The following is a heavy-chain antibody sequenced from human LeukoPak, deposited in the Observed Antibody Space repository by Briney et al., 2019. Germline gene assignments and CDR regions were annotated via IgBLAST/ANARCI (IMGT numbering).Heavy chain of an antibody. CDR1: GGSISSSSYY. Sequence: PSETLSLTCTVSGGSISSSSYYWGWIRQPPGKGLEWIGSIYYSGSTYYNPSLKSRVTISVDTSKNQFSLKLSSVTAADTAVYYCARDPGYYYDSSGWFDIWGQGTMVTVSS. CDR2: IYYSGST. CDR3: ARDPGYYYDSSGWFDI. V-gene: IGHV4-39*07. D-gene: IGHD3-22*01. J-gene: IGHJ3*02.